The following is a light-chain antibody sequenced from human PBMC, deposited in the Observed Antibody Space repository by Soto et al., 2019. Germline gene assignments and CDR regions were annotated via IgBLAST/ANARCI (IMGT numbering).Light chain of an antibody. CDR3: SSYTGSTSLVYV. V-gene: IGLV2-14*03. CDR1: SSDVGRYNF. CDR2: DVA. J-gene: IGLJ1*01. Sequence: QSALTQPASVSGSPGQSISISCTGTSSDVGRYNFVSWYQQRPGKAPKLIIYDVANRPSGISKRFSGSKSGNTASLTISGLQAEDEADYYCSSYTGSTSLVYVFGTGTKVTVL.